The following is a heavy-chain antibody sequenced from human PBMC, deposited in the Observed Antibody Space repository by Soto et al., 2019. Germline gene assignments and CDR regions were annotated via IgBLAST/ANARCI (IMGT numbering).Heavy chain of an antibody. Sequence: EVPLLESGGGLAQPGGSLRLSCAASGFTFSSYAMNWVRQAPGKGLEWVSGITGGGSTYYADSVKGRFTISRDNSKNRLLLQMNSLRAEDTAVYYCAKDASGRYNSRSYGMDVWGQGTTVTVSS. J-gene: IGHJ6*02. D-gene: IGHD1-1*01. CDR2: ITGGGST. V-gene: IGHV3-23*01. CDR3: AKDASGRYNSRSYGMDV. CDR1: GFTFSSYA.